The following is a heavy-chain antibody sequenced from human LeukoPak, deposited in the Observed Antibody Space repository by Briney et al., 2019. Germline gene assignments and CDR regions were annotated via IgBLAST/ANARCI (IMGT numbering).Heavy chain of an antibody. D-gene: IGHD2/OR15-2a*01. CDR3: ARLYTSDIKYGY. CDR2: INHSGST. J-gene: IGHJ4*02. V-gene: IGHV4-34*01. Sequence: SETLSLTCAVYGGSFSGYYWSWIRQPPGKGLEWIGGINHSGSTNYNPSLKSRVTISVDTSRNQFSLKLSSVTAADTAVYYCARLYTSDIKYGYWGQGTLVTVSS. CDR1: GGSFSGYY.